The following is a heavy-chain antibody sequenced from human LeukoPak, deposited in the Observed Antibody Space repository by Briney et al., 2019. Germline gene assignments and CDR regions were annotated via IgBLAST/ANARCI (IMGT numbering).Heavy chain of an antibody. V-gene: IGHV3-33*08. CDR3: ASGWGPYTSGWYFEH. CDR1: GFTFSSYA. J-gene: IGHJ4*02. Sequence: PGRSLRLSCAASGFTFSSYAMHWVRQAPGKGLEWVALIWYDGTETYHAVSVKGRFTVSRDDSKNTVYLQMNSLGADDTAVYYCASGWGPYTSGWYFEHWGQGALVTVS. CDR2: IWYDGTET. D-gene: IGHD6-19*01.